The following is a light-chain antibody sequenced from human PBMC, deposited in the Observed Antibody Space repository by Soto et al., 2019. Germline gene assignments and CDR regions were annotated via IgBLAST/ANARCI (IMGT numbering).Light chain of an antibody. Sequence: QAVVTQPPSVSGAPGQRVTITCTGSSSNIGARYDVHWYQQLPGTAPKLLIYGNSSRPSGVPDRFSGSKSGTSASLAITGLQADDEADYYCQSYDSRLSGWGLFGGGTQLTVL. CDR2: GNS. CDR1: SSNIGARYD. CDR3: QSYDSRLSGWGL. V-gene: IGLV1-40*01. J-gene: IGLJ2*01.